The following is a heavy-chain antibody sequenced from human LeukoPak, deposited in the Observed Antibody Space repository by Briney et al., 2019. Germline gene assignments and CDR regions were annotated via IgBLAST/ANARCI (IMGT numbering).Heavy chain of an antibody. D-gene: IGHD3-22*01. CDR2: IWYDGSSK. CDR1: GFTFSSYG. J-gene: IGHJ4*02. V-gene: IGHV3-33*01. Sequence: GGSLRLSCAASGFTFSSYGMHWVRQAPGKGLEWVAVIWYDGSSKYYADSVKGRFTISRDNSKNTLYLQMNSLRAEDTAVYYCAREEVVIRPYFDYWGQGTLVTVSS. CDR3: AREEVVIRPYFDY.